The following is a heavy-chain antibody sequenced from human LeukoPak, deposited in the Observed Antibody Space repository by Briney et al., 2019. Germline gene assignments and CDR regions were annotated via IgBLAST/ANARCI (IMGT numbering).Heavy chain of an antibody. J-gene: IGHJ6*02. CDR1: GYTLTELS. CDR2: FDPEDGET. D-gene: IGHD4-17*01. CDR3: ATNENDYGDQGRMDV. Sequence: ASVKVSCKVSGYTLTELSMHWVRQAPGKGLEWMGGFDPEDGETVYAQKFQGRVTMTEDTSTDTAYMELSSLRSEDTAVYYCATNENDYGDQGRMDVWGQGTTVSVSS. V-gene: IGHV1-24*01.